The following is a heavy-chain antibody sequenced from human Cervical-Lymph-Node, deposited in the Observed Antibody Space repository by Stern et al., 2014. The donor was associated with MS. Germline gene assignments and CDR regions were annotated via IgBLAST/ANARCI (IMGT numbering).Heavy chain of an antibody. V-gene: IGHV7-4-1*02. CDR2: INTNTGNP. CDR3: ARSSAWTDLDF. D-gene: IGHD3-22*01. CDR1: GYTFTGYS. J-gene: IGHJ4*02. Sequence: VQLVESGSELKKPGASVKVSCKASGYTFTGYSMNWVRQAPGQGLEWMGWINTNTGNPTYARGFTGRFLLSLDTSVTTAYLRISSLKADDTALYYCARSSAWTDLDFWGQGTLVTVSS.